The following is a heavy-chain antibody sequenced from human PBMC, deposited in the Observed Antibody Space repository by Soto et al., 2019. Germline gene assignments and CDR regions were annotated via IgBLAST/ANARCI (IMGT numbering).Heavy chain of an antibody. J-gene: IGHJ6*02. V-gene: IGHV3-33*01. CDR3: ARIFDTRGDGMAV. D-gene: IGHD3-3*01. Sequence: GGSLRLSCAASGFTFRSYGMHWVREAPGKGLEWVAIIWYDGSNQSYVDSVRGRFTISRDNSKDTLYLQMNSLRAEDTGVYYCARIFDTRGDGMAVWGQGTTVTVSS. CDR1: GFTFRSYG. CDR2: IWYDGSNQ.